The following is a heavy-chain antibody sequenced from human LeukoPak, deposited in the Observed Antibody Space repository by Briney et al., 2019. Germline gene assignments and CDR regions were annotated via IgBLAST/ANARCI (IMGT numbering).Heavy chain of an antibody. V-gene: IGHV3-7*01. CDR3: ARDGPPAGLDFDN. J-gene: IGHJ4*02. CDR2: INQGGTEK. D-gene: IGHD2-2*01. CDR1: GFAFNTFW. Sequence: GGSLILSCAASGFAFNTFWMNWVRQAPGKGLERVASINQGGTEKYYVDSVKGRFTIYRDNAKNALYLQMYTLTAPHTAVYYCARDGPPAGLDFDNWGQGTLVTVSS.